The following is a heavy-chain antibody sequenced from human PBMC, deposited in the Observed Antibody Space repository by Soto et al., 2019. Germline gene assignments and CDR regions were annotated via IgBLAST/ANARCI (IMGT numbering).Heavy chain of an antibody. CDR1: GGSFSGYY. V-gene: IGHV4-34*01. J-gene: IGHJ5*02. CDR2: INHSGST. D-gene: IGHD6-13*01. Sequence: QVQLQQWGAGLLKPSETLSLTCAVYGGSFSGYYWSWIRQPPGKGLEWIGEINHSGSTNYNPSLRRRVPIPVDTSKNKFSLKLSSVTAAATAVYYCARGPGIAAAGTLWFDPWGQGPLVTVSS. CDR3: ARGPGIAAAGTLWFDP.